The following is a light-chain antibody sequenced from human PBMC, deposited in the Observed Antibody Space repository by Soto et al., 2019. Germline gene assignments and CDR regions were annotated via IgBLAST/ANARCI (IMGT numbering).Light chain of an antibody. CDR2: GAS. CDR1: QSVGRN. J-gene: IGKJ4*01. Sequence: EIVMTQSPATLSVSPGERATLSCRASQSVGRNLAWYQQKPGQAPRLLIYGASTRATGIPASFSGSGSGTEFTLTISSLQSEDFAVYYCQQYNNWPLTFGGGTTVEIK. V-gene: IGKV3-15*01. CDR3: QQYNNWPLT.